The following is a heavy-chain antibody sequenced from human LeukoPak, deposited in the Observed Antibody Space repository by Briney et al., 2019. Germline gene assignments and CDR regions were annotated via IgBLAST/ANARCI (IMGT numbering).Heavy chain of an antibody. D-gene: IGHD1-26*01. CDR3: AKDRSIGTYYTLDH. Sequence: GGSLRLSCAASGFTFNNYAMTWVRQAPGKGLEWVSSISASGVMTYYADSVKGRFTVSRDNSKNSLYLQMSSLTAADTAVYYCAKDRSIGTYYTLDHWGQGTLVTVSS. V-gene: IGHV3-23*01. CDR1: GFTFNNYA. CDR2: ISASGVMT. J-gene: IGHJ4*02.